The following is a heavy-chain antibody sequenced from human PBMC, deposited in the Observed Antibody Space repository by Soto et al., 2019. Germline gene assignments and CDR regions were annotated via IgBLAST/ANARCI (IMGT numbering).Heavy chain of an antibody. J-gene: IGHJ6*02. CDR3: AKCWGGGVVTDYYYYGMDV. Sequence: PGGSLKLSSAASGFTFSIYSMSWFRQAPGKGLEWVSAISGSGGSTYYADSVKGRFTISRDNSKNTLYLQMNSLRAEDTAVYYCAKCWGGGVVTDYYYYGMDVWGQGTTVTVSS. V-gene: IGHV3-23*01. D-gene: IGHD2-15*01. CDR1: GFTFSIYS. CDR2: ISGSGGST.